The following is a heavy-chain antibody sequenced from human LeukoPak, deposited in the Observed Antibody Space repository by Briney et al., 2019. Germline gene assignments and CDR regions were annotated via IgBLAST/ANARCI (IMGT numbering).Heavy chain of an antibody. V-gene: IGHV1-69*05. Sequence: SVKVSCKASGGTFSSYAISWVRQAPGQGLEWMGGIIPIFGTANYAQKFQGRVTITTDESTSTAYMELSSLRSEDTAVYYCARGGIAAVGTDYYYYYMDVWGKGTTVTVSS. CDR3: ARGGIAAVGTDYYYYYMDV. CDR2: IIPIFGTA. J-gene: IGHJ6*03. CDR1: GGTFSSYA. D-gene: IGHD6-13*01.